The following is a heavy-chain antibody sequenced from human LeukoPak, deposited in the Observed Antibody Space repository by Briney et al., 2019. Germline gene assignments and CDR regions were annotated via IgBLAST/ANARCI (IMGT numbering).Heavy chain of an antibody. CDR3: ARDVAETAAAGTNYFDF. CDR1: GFPFNDYY. V-gene: IGHV3-11*01. CDR2: ISSRSDSI. Sequence: GGSLRLSCAASGFPFNDYYMSWIRQAPGKGLEWISYISSRSDSIYYAQSVKGRFTISRDNAKKSLYLQMNSLRGEDTAIYYCARDVAETAAAGTNYFDFWGQGTLVTVSS. J-gene: IGHJ4*02. D-gene: IGHD6-13*01.